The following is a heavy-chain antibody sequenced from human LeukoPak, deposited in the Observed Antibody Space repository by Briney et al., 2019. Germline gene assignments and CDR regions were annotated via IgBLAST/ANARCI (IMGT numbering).Heavy chain of an antibody. CDR3: AREGEDTAMVDY. CDR2: IYTRGIT. Sequence: SETLSLTCTVPGGSISSYYWSWIPPPAGKGLECMGRIYTRGITNYNPSLKSQVTMSVDTSKNQLSLKLSAVNAADTAVYYCAREGEDTAMVDYWGQGTLVTVSS. V-gene: IGHV4-4*07. J-gene: IGHJ4*02. D-gene: IGHD5-18*01. CDR1: GGSISSYY.